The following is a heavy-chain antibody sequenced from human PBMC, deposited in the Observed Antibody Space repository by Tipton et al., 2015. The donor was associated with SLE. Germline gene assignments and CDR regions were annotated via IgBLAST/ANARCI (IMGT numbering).Heavy chain of an antibody. D-gene: IGHD3-22*01. V-gene: IGHV4-34*08. J-gene: IGHJ4*02. Sequence: LRLSCAASGFTFSSYEMNWVRQAPGKGLEWIGEINHSGSTNYNPSLKSRVTISVDTSKNQFSLKLSSVTAADTAVYYCASSGSSGSLDWGQGTLVTVSS. CDR3: ASSGSSGSLD. CDR1: GFTFSSYE. CDR2: INHSGST.